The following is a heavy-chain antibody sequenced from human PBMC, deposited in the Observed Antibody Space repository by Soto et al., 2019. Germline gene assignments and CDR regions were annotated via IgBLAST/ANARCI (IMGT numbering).Heavy chain of an antibody. Sequence: GXSVKVSCKASVYTFTSYYMHWVRQAPGQGLEWMGIINPSGGSTSYAQKFQGRVTMTRDTSTSTVYMELSSLRSEDTAVYYCARDRGIAVAGTWWFEPWGKGTLVTVS. V-gene: IGHV1-46*01. J-gene: IGHJ5*02. CDR2: INPSGGST. CDR3: ARDRGIAVAGTWWFEP. CDR1: VYTFTSYY. D-gene: IGHD6-19*01.